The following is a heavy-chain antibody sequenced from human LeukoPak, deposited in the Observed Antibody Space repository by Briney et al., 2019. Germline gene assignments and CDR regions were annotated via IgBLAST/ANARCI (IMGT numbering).Heavy chain of an antibody. Sequence: GGSLRLTCAASGFTVSSDYMSCVRQAPGKGLEWVSVIYRDGSTSYADSVKGRFTISRDNSKNTPYLQMNTLRAEDTAVYYCARDMAVAGIDYWGQGTLVTVSS. V-gene: IGHV3-53*01. CDR2: IYRDGST. CDR1: GFTVSSDY. D-gene: IGHD6-19*01. J-gene: IGHJ4*02. CDR3: ARDMAVAGIDY.